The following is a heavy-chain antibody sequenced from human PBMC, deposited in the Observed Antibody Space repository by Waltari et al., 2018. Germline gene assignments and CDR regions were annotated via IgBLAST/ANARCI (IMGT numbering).Heavy chain of an antibody. Sequence: EVQLVESGGGLVKPGGSLRRPCAAPGFTFRNYRMNWVRQAPGKGLEWVSFISSSTSYINYADSVRGRFTISRDNARNSLYLQMNSLRADDTAVYYCARGDGSSGLDYWGQGILVTVSS. D-gene: IGHD6-19*01. V-gene: IGHV3-21*01. CDR1: GFTFRNYR. CDR3: ARGDGSSGLDY. CDR2: ISSSTSYI. J-gene: IGHJ4*02.